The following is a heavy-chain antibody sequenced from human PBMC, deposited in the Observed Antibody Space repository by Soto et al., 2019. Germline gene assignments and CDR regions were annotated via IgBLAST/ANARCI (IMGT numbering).Heavy chain of an antibody. V-gene: IGHV3-23*01. Sequence: GGSLRLSCAASGFTFSSYAMSWVRQAPGKGLEWVSAISGSGGSTYYADSVKGRFTISRDNSKNTLYLQMNSLRAEDTAVYYCAKPPLLAYDYGEHHSALAEYFQHWGQGTLVTVSS. CDR2: ISGSGGST. CDR3: AKPPLLAYDYGEHHSALAEYFQH. D-gene: IGHD4-17*01. CDR1: GFTFSSYA. J-gene: IGHJ1*01.